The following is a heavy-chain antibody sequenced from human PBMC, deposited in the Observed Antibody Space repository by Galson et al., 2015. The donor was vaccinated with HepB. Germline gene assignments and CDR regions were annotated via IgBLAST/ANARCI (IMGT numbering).Heavy chain of an antibody. Sequence: SVKVSCKASGYTFTSYGISWARQAPGQGLEWMGWISAYNGNTNYAQKLQGRVTMTTDTFTSTAYMELRSLRSDDTAVYYCARDDRVGAARYFDYWGQGTLVTVSS. CDR3: ARDDRVGAARYFDY. D-gene: IGHD3-3*01. V-gene: IGHV1-18*01. CDR2: ISAYNGNT. CDR1: GYTFTSYG. J-gene: IGHJ4*02.